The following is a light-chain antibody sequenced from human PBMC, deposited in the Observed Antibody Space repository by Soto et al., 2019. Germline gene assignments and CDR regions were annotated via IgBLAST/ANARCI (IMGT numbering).Light chain of an antibody. J-gene: IGKJ4*01. Sequence: AIQMTQSPSSLSASVVDIFTITCLASQAIRNDLSWYQQKPGKAPKLLIYVASTLQNGVPSRFSGSGSGTDSTLTISSLQPEDFGTYYCLQDHNYPLTFGGGTKVDIK. CDR1: QAIRND. CDR2: VAS. V-gene: IGKV1-6*01. CDR3: LQDHNYPLT.